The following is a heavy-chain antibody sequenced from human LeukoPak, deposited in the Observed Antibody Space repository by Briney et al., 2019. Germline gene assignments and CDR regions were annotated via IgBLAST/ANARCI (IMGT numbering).Heavy chain of an antibody. D-gene: IGHD3-22*01. Sequence: SETLSLTCAVYGGSFSGYYWSWIRQPPGKGLEWIGEINHSGSTNYNPSLKSRVTISVDTSKNQFSLKLSSVTAADTAVYYCARDLSGGYDSSGYRHWGQGTLVTVSS. CDR3: ARDLSGGYDSSGYRH. V-gene: IGHV4-34*01. CDR1: GGSFSGYY. J-gene: IGHJ4*02. CDR2: INHSGST.